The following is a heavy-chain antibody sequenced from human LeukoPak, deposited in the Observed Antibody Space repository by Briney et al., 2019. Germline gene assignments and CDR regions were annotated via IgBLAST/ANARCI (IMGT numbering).Heavy chain of an antibody. V-gene: IGHV4-59*01. CDR1: GGSISGYY. CDR2: IYYSGST. CDR3: ARGGVLRNYYYYMDV. Sequence: SETLSLTCTVSGGSISGYYWSWIRQPPGKGLEWIGYIYYSGSTNYNPSLKSRVTISVDTSKNQFSLKLSSVTAADTAVYYCARGGVLRNYYYYMDVWGKGTTVTVSS. D-gene: IGHD1-14*01. J-gene: IGHJ6*03.